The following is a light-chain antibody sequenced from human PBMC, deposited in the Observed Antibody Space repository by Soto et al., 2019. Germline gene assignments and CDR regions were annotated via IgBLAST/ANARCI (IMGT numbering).Light chain of an antibody. CDR1: TSNIGAGYD. Sequence: QSVLTQPPSVSGAPGQRVTLSCTGSTSNIGAGYDVHWYQQLPGAAPKLLISDNDNGPAGLPGRFSVSKSGTSAALAITGLQAEDEAEYYCQSYDSRLSVVVFGGGTKLTVL. V-gene: IGLV1-40*01. J-gene: IGLJ2*01. CDR2: DND. CDR3: QSYDSRLSVVV.